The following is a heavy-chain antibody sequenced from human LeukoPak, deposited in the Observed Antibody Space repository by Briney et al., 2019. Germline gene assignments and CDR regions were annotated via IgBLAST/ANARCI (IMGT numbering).Heavy chain of an antibody. CDR1: GDSISSRSYY. Sequence: PSETLSLTCTVSGDSISSRSYYWGWIRQPPGKGLEWIGSIYYSGSTYYNPSLKSRVTISVDTSKNQFSLKLSSVTAADTAVYYCARLGSYAAGYWGQGTLVTVSS. V-gene: IGHV4-39*01. CDR3: ARLGSYAAGY. J-gene: IGHJ4*02. D-gene: IGHD1-26*01. CDR2: IYYSGST.